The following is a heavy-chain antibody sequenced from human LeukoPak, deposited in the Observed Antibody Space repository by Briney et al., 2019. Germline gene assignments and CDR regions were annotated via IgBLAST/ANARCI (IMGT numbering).Heavy chain of an antibody. D-gene: IGHD3-16*01. CDR1: GYTFTGYY. V-gene: IGHV1-2*02. CDR3: AREEGGSANDAFDI. CDR2: INPNSGGT. Sequence: ASVKVSCKASGYTFTGYYMHWVRQAPGQGLEWMGWINPNSGGTNYAQKFQGRVTMTRDTSISTAYMELSRLRSDDTAVYYCAREEGGSANDAFDIWGQGTMVTVSS. J-gene: IGHJ3*02.